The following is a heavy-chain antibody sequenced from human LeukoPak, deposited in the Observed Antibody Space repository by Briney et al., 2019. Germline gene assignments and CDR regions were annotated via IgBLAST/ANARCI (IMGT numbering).Heavy chain of an antibody. Sequence: PGGSLRLSCAASGFTFSSYSMNWVRQAPGKGLEWVSSINSRGSGEYYADSVKGRFTISRDNAKNSLYLQMNSLRVEDTAVYYCARADRDGNKRFLDWGQGTLVTVSS. CDR1: GFTFSSYS. CDR2: INSRGSGE. D-gene: IGHD5-24*01. J-gene: IGHJ4*02. V-gene: IGHV3-21*01. CDR3: ARADRDGNKRFLD.